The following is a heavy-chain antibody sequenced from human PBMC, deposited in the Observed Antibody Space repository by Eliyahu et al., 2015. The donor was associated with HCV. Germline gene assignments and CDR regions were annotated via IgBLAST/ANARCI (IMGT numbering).Heavy chain of an antibody. D-gene: IGHD3-10*01. J-gene: IGHJ4*02. Sequence: EVQLLESGGALVQPGGSLXLSCAASGFXPSSYVMNWVRQAPGKGLEWVSAITTRGLAKYYADSVRGRFTISRDNSRSTVYLQMDNLRAEDTAVYYCARDRMNWGVFDYWGQGTLVTVSS. CDR3: ARDRMNWGVFDY. CDR1: GFXPSSYV. CDR2: ITTRGLAK. V-gene: IGHV3-23*01.